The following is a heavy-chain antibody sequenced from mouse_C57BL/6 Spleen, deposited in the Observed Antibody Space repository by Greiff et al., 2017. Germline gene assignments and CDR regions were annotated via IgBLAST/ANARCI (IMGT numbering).Heavy chain of an antibody. CDR1: GYAFSSSW. Sequence: QVQLKESGPELVKPGASVKISCKASGYAFSSSWMNWVKQRPGKGLEWIGRIYPGDGDTNYNGKFKGKATLTADKSSSTAYMQLSSLTSEDSAVYFCAREEDYYGNFFDYWGQGTTLTVSS. J-gene: IGHJ2*01. CDR2: IYPGDGDT. V-gene: IGHV1-82*01. CDR3: AREEDYYGNFFDY. D-gene: IGHD2-1*01.